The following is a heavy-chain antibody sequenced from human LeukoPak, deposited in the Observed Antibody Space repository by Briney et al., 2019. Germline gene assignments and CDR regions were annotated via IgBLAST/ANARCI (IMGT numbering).Heavy chain of an antibody. Sequence: PGGSLRLSCAASGFTFSSYSMNWVRQAPGKGLEWVSSISSSSSYIYYADSVKGRFTISRDNAKNSLYLQMNSLRAEDTAVYYCAKDAGYGIVVVTARMDVWGQGTTVTVSS. CDR1: GFTFSSYS. D-gene: IGHD2-21*02. V-gene: IGHV3-21*04. J-gene: IGHJ6*02. CDR2: ISSSSSYI. CDR3: AKDAGYGIVVVTARMDV.